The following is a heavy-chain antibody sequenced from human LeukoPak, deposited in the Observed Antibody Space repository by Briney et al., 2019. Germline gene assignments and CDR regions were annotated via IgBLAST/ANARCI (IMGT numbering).Heavy chain of an antibody. CDR3: ARAGGEDYFDY. J-gene: IGHJ4*02. V-gene: IGHV3-74*01. CDR1: GFTFSSYW. D-gene: IGHD2-21*01. Sequence: GSLRLSCAASGFTFSSYWMHWVRQAPGKGLVWVSRINSDGSSTSYADSVKGRFTISRDNAKNTLYLQMNSLRAEDTAVYYCARAGGEDYFDYWGQGTLVTVSS. CDR2: INSDGSST.